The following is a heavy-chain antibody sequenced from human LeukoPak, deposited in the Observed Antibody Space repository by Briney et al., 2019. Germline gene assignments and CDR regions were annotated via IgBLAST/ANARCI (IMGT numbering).Heavy chain of an antibody. CDR3: ARLRVHSSIWYGTDY. V-gene: IGHV1-18*01. CDR2: ISAYNGNT. J-gene: IGHJ4*02. D-gene: IGHD6-13*01. Sequence: ASVKVSCKASGYTFTSYGISWVRQAPGQGLEWMGWISAYNGNTNYAQKLQGRVTMTTDTSTSTAYMELRSLRSDDTAVYYCARLRVHSSIWYGTDYWGQGTLVTVSS. CDR1: GYTFTSYG.